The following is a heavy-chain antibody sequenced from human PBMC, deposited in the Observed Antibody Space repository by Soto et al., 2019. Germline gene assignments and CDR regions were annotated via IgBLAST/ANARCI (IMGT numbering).Heavy chain of an antibody. J-gene: IGHJ4*02. D-gene: IGHD6-13*01. CDR1: GGSISSSNW. CDR2: IYHSGST. V-gene: IGHV4-4*02. CDR3: ARGDPHPLQQLAPKFDY. Sequence: QVQLQESGPGLVKPSGTLSLTCAVSGGSISSSNWWSWVRQPPGKGLEWIGEIYHSGSTNYNPSLKSRDTISVDKSKNQFYLKLSSVTAADTAVYYCARGDPHPLQQLAPKFDYWGQGTLVTVSS.